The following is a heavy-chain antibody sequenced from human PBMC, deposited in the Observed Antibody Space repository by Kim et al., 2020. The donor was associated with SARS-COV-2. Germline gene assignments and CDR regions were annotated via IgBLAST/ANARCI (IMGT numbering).Heavy chain of an antibody. Sequence: ASVKVSCKASGYTFSRYTMHWVRQAPGQGLEWMGWINVGYGNTKYLQKFQGRVTITRDTSASTAYMELSSLRSEDTAVYYCARDGTTRNGGYYFDYWGQGVLVTVSS. CDR1: GYTFSRYT. D-gene: IGHD1-1*01. V-gene: IGHV1-3*01. CDR3: ARDGTTRNGGYYFDY. CDR2: INVGYGNT. J-gene: IGHJ4*02.